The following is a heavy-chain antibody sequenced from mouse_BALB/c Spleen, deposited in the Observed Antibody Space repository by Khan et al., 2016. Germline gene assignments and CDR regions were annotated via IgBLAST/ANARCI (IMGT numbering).Heavy chain of an antibody. CDR1: GFNIKDTY. CDR2: IDPANGNT. V-gene: IGHV14-3*02. D-gene: IGHD4-1*01. J-gene: IGHJ1*01. CDR3: ANWDWYFDV. Sequence: VQLQQSGAELVKPGASVKLSCTASGFNIKDTYMHWVKQRPEQGLEWIERIDPANGNTKYDPKFQGKATITADTSSNTAYLQLSSLTSEDTAVNSCANWDWYFDVWCAGTTVTVSS.